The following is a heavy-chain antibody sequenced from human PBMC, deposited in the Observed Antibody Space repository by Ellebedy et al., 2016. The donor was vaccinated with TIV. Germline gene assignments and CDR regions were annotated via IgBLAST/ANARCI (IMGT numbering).Heavy chain of an antibody. D-gene: IGHD5/OR15-5a*01. J-gene: IGHJ4*02. CDR3: ARDMVQGMVSRYLWFDY. V-gene: IGHV1-18*01. CDR1: GFTFTSYG. CDR2: ISAYTGDS. Sequence: ASVKVSCKASGFTFTSYGFSWVRQAPGQGLEWMGWISAYTGDSDYAQKFQGRVTVTTDTSTNTAYLELRRLRSDDTAVYYCARDMVQGMVSRYLWFDYWGQGTRVTVSS.